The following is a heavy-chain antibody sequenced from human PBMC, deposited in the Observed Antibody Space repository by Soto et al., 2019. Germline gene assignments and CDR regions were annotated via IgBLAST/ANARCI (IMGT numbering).Heavy chain of an antibody. CDR2: INTDGSST. CDR3: AKRGVDTFGPSY. V-gene: IGHV3-74*01. D-gene: IGHD3-10*01. CDR1: GFTFSSFW. J-gene: IGHJ4*02. Sequence: EVQLVESGGGLVQPGGSLRLSCAVSGFTFSSFWMHWVRQAPGEGLVWVSRINTDGSSTSYADSVKGRFTISRDNAKNTLYLQMNSLRVEDTAMYYCAKRGVDTFGPSYWGQGTLVTVSS.